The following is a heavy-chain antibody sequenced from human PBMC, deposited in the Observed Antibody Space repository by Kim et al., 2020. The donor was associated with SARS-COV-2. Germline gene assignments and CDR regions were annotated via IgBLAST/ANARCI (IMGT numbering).Heavy chain of an antibody. CDR3: ARDPRDIVVVPAAMGTQQLDY. V-gene: IGHV1-18*01. J-gene: IGHJ4*02. CDR1: GYTFTSYG. D-gene: IGHD2-2*01. CDR2: ISAYNGNT. Sequence: ASVKVSCKASGYTFTSYGISWVRQAPGQGLEWMGWISAYNGNTNYAQKLQGRVTMTTDTSTSTAYMELRSLRSDDTAVYYCARDPRDIVVVPAAMGTQQLDYWGQGTRVTVSA.